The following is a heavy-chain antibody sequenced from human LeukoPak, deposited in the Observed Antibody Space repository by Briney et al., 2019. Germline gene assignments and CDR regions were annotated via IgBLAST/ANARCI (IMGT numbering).Heavy chain of an antibody. V-gene: IGHV1-2*02. Sequence: GASVKVSCKASGYTFTGYYMHWVRQAPGQGLEWMGWINPNSGGTNYAQKFQGRVTMTRDTPISTAYMELSRLRSDDTAVYYCASLQWLASTTFDYWGQGTLVTVSS. CDR2: INPNSGGT. J-gene: IGHJ4*02. CDR1: GYTFTGYY. CDR3: ASLQWLASTTFDY. D-gene: IGHD6-19*01.